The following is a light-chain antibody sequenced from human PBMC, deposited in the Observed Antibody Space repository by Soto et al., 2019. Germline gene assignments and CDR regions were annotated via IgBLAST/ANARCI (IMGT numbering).Light chain of an antibody. CDR1: QSVSSNY. CDR2: GAS. V-gene: IGKV3-20*01. Sequence: EIVLTQSPGTLSLSPGESATLSCRVSQSVSSNYLAWYQQKPGQAPRLLIYGASTRATGIPDRFSGSGSGTDFTLSISRLEPADFAVYSCQQYGSSPTFGQGTRLEIK. CDR3: QQYGSSPT. J-gene: IGKJ5*01.